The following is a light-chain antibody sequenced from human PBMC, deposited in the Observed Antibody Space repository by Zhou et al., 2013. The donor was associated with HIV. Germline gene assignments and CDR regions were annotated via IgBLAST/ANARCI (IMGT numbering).Light chain of an antibody. J-gene: IGKJ1*01. V-gene: IGKV1D-13*01. CDR1: QGISNY. CDR2: GVS. Sequence: IQMTQSPSSLSASVGDRVNMTCRASQGISNYLAWYQQKPGKVPKLLIYGVSNLQTGVPSRFSGSGSGTDFTLTISSLQPEDFATYYCQQFINYRWTFGQGTKVEIK. CDR3: QQFINYRWT.